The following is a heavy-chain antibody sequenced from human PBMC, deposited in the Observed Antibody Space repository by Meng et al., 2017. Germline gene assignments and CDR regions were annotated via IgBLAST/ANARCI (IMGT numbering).Heavy chain of an antibody. D-gene: IGHD6-13*01. Sequence: SETLSLTCAVYGGSFSGYYWSWIRQPPGKGLEWIGEINHSGSTNYNPSLKSRVTISVDRSKNQFSLKLSSVTAADTAVYYCARRRRFIAAERSTEIDYWGQGTLVTVSS. CDR3: ARRRRFIAAERSTEIDY. V-gene: IGHV4-34*01. CDR2: INHSGST. CDR1: GGSFSGYY. J-gene: IGHJ4*02.